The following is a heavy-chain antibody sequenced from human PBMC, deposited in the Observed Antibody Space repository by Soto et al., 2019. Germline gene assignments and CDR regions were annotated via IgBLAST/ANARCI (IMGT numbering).Heavy chain of an antibody. Sequence: ASVKVSCKASGYTFTSYGISWVRQAPGQGLEWMGWISAYNGNTNYAQNLHGRGTMTTDTSTSIPYIELRSLRSDDTAVSYCARPSDYLWFGELSGAFDTWGPGTMVTIS. D-gene: IGHD3-10*01. V-gene: IGHV1-18*01. CDR3: ARPSDYLWFGELSGAFDT. CDR2: ISAYNGNT. CDR1: GYTFTSYG. J-gene: IGHJ3*02.